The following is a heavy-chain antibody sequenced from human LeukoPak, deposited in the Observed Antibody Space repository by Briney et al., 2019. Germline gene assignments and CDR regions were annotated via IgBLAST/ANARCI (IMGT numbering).Heavy chain of an antibody. CDR2: VSGDGGTT. J-gene: IGHJ4*02. CDR1: GFIFSSYP. D-gene: IGHD1-14*01. CDR3: AREEPAGSTDY. Sequence: GGSLRFSCVASGFIFSSYPMHWVRQAPGKGVEYVSVVSGDGGTTYYTKSVKGRFTISRDNSKNTLYLQMGSLREEDMAVYYCAREEPAGSTDYWGQGTLVTVSS. V-gene: IGHV3-64*01.